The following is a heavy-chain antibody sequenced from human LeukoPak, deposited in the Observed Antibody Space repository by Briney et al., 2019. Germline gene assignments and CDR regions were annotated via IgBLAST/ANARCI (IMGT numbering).Heavy chain of an antibody. CDR2: ISGSGGST. D-gene: IGHD2-2*02. CDR3: AKSLYGYLNFDY. CDR1: GFLFSRYG. J-gene: IGHJ4*02. V-gene: IGHV3-23*01. Sequence: TGGPLSLPCEPSGFLFSRYGIHGARRPPARGLEGASAISGSGGSTYYADSVKGRFTISRDNSKNTLYLQMNSLRAENTAVYYCAKSLYGYLNFDYWGQGTLVTVSS.